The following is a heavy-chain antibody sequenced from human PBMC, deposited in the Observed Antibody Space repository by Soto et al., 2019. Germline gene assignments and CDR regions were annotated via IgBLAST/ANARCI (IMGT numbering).Heavy chain of an antibody. J-gene: IGHJ3*02. D-gene: IGHD3-3*01. V-gene: IGHV4-31*03. CDR2: ISYSGST. CDR1: GGSFSGGGYY. CDR3: ARTSIFGVVLNAFDI. Sequence: SETLSLTCTVSGGSFSGGGYYWIWIRHHPGKGLEWMGYISYSGSTKYKPSLQSRITISVDTSKNQFSLRLTSVTAADTAIYFCARTSIFGVVLNAFDIWGQGTLVTVSS.